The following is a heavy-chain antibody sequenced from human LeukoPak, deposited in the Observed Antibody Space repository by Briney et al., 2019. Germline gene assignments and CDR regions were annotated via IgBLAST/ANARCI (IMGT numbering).Heavy chain of an antibody. D-gene: IGHD7-27*01. CDR1: GYTFTNYD. CDR2: MNPNSGTT. CDR3: ARAIEGTGARRLRDRYYFDY. J-gene: IGHJ4*02. Sequence: ASVKVSCKASGYTFTNYDINWVRQATGQGLEWMGWMNPNSGTTGYAQKFLGRVTITRNTSISTTYMELSSLRSEDTAVYYCARAIEGTGARRLRDRYYFDYWGQGTLVTVSS. V-gene: IGHV1-8*03.